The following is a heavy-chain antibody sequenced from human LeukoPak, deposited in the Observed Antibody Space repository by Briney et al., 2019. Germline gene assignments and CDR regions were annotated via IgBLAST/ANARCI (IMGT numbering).Heavy chain of an antibody. Sequence: GGSLRLSCAASGFTFSSYAMSWVRQAPGKGLEWVSAISASGGSTYYADSVKGRFTISRDNSKNTLYLQVNSLRTEDTAVNYRAKGDRYSYGHYDYWGQGTLVTVSS. J-gene: IGHJ4*02. CDR3: AKGDRYSYGHYDY. CDR1: GFTFSSYA. V-gene: IGHV3-23*01. D-gene: IGHD5-18*01. CDR2: ISASGGST.